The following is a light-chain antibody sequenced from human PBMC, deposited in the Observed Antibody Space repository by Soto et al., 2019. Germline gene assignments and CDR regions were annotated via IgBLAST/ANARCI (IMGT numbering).Light chain of an antibody. CDR1: QSVSSSY. CDR3: QQYGSSPRT. V-gene: IGKV3-20*01. Sequence: EIVLTQSPGTLSLSPGERATLSCMASQSVSSSYLAWYPQKPGQAPRLLTYGASSRATGIPDRFSGSGSGTDFTLTISRLEPEDFAVYYCQQYGSSPRTFGQGTKVVIK. J-gene: IGKJ1*01. CDR2: GAS.